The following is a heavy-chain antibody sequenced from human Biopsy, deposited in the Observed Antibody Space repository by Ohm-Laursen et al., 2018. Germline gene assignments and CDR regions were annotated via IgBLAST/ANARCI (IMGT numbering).Heavy chain of an antibody. CDR2: IIPMFGTA. V-gene: IGHV1-69*01. Sequence: SVKPSCKASGGTFINYAISWARQAPGQGLEWMGGIIPMFGTANYAQMFQGGVTISADESTSTSYMELTSLTTEDTAIYYCARGPHSGSHSCFDYWGRGTLVTVSS. CDR1: GGTFINYA. CDR3: ARGPHSGSHSCFDY. J-gene: IGHJ4*02. D-gene: IGHD1-26*01.